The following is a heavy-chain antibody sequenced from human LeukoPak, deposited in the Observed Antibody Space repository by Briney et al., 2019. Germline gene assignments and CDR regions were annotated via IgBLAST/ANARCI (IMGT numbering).Heavy chain of an antibody. J-gene: IGHJ4*02. V-gene: IGHV3-23*01. Sequence: GGSLRLSCAASGFTFSNYAMSWVRQAPGKGLEWVSAISGSGGSTYYADSVKGRFTISRDNSKNTLYLQMNSLRGEDTAVYYCARCRSGGSCNSNPGDYWGQGTLVTVSS. CDR2: ISGSGGST. CDR3: ARCRSGGSCNSNPGDY. CDR1: GFTFSNYA. D-gene: IGHD2-15*01.